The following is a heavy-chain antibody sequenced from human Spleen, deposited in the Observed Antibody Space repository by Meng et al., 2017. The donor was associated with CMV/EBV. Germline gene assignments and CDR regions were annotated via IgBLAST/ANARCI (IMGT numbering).Heavy chain of an antibody. CDR2: TYYRSKWYT. V-gene: IGHV6-1*01. CDR1: TRAA. CDR3: ARDSTGYSGYEHKWFDP. D-gene: IGHD5-12*01. J-gene: IGHJ5*02. Sequence: TRAAWNWIRQSPSKGLEWLGRTYYRSKWYTDYASSVKSRISINPDTSKNQFSLHLNSVTPEDTAVYYCARDSTGYSGYEHKWFDPWGQGTPVTVSS.